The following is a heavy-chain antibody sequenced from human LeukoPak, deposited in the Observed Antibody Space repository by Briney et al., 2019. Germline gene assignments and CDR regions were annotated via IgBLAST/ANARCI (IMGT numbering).Heavy chain of an antibody. J-gene: IGHJ4*02. Sequence: SETLSLTCTVSGGSISSYYWSWIRQPAGKGLEWIGRIYTSGSTNYNPSLKSRVTISVDTSKNQFSLKLSSVTAADTAVYYCARANYDSSGYSAGFDYWGQGTLVTVSS. CDR1: GGSISSYY. D-gene: IGHD3-22*01. CDR3: ARANYDSSGYSAGFDY. V-gene: IGHV4-4*07. CDR2: IYTSGST.